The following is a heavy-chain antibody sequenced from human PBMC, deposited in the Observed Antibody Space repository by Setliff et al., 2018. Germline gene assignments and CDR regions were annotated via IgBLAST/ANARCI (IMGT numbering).Heavy chain of an antibody. CDR1: GGSFSGYY. V-gene: IGHV4-34*01. D-gene: IGHD6-13*01. Sequence: KTSETLSLTCAVYGGSFSGYYWSWIRQPPGKGLEWIGEINHSGSTNYNPSLKSRVTISVDTSKNQFSLKLSSVTAADTAVYYCARAAGYSSSWYHYYYGMDVWGQGTTVTVSS. CDR3: ARAAGYSSSWYHYYYGMDV. CDR2: INHSGST. J-gene: IGHJ6*02.